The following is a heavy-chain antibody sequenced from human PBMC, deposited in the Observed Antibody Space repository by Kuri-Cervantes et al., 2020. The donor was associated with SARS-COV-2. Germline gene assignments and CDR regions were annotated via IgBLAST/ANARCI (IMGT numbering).Heavy chain of an antibody. V-gene: IGHV3-23*01. CDR2: ISGSGGST. J-gene: IGHJ4*02. CDR1: GFTFSSYA. CDR3: AKSRTGVGDSTDY. D-gene: IGHD5/OR15-5a*01. Sequence: GESLKISCAASGFTFSSYAMSWVRQAPGKGLEWVSAISGSGGSTYYADSVKGRFTISRDNSKNTLYLQMNSLRAEDTAVYYCAKSRTGVGDSTDYWGPGTLVTVSS.